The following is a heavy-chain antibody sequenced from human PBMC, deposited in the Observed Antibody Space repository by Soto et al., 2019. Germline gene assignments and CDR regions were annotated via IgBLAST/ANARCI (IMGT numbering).Heavy chain of an antibody. V-gene: IGHV3-23*01. CDR1: GFTFSSYA. CDR2: ISGSGVST. J-gene: IGHJ4*02. D-gene: IGHD6-19*01. CDR3: AKDRKSGSGWYWDY. Sequence: PGGSLRLSCADSGFTFSSYAMSWVRQAPGKGLEWVSGISGSGVSTYYADSVKGRFTISRDNSKNTLYLQMNSLRAEDTAVYYCAKDRKSGSGWYWDYWGQGTLVTVSS.